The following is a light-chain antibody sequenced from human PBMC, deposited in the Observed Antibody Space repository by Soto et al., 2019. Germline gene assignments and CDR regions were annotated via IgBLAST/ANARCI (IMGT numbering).Light chain of an antibody. CDR3: QQYGSSYT. CDR2: GAS. V-gene: IGKV3-20*01. CDR1: QTVSNSY. Sequence: EIVLTQSPDTLSLSPGERATLSCRASQTVSNSYLAWYQQKPGQAPRLLMHGASSRATGIPDRFSGSGSGTDFTLTISRLEPGDFAVYYCQQYGSSYTFGQGTKLEIK. J-gene: IGKJ2*01.